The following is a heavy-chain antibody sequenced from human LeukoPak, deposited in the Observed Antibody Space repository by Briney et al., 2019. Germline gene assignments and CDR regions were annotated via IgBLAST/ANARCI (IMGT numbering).Heavy chain of an antibody. V-gene: IGHV1-2*02. D-gene: IGHD3-10*01. Sequence: ASVKVSCKASGYTFTGYYMHWVRQAPAQGLEWMGWINPNSGGTNYAQKFQGRVTMTRDTSISTAYMELSRLRSDDTAVYYCARVGRTVWFGELPDNWFDPWGQGTLVTVSS. CDR3: ARVGRTVWFGELPDNWFDP. CDR2: INPNSGGT. CDR1: GYTFTGYY. J-gene: IGHJ5*02.